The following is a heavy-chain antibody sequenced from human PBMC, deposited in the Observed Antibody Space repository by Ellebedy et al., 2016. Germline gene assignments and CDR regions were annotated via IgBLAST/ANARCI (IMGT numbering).Heavy chain of an antibody. CDR3: AMDYASPVRFDY. V-gene: IGHV3-53*01. J-gene: IGHJ4*02. CDR2: IFTIGTT. D-gene: IGHD2-2*01. Sequence: GGSLRLSCAASGFDVSSNFMSWVRQAPGRGLEWVAIIFTIGTTYYTDSVKGRFIISRDNFKNTLYLEMSALRAEDTAVYYCAMDYASPVRFDYWGQGTLVTVSS. CDR1: GFDVSSNF.